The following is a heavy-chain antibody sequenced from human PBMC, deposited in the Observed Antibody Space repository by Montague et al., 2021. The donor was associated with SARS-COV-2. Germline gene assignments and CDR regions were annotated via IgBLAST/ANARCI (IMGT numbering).Heavy chain of an antibody. V-gene: IGHV4-34*01. CDR2: INHSGST. CDR3: ARGPRITMIVVVITEIWFDP. J-gene: IGHJ5*02. CDR1: GGSFSGYY. Sequence: SETLSLTCAVYGGSFSGYYWSWIRQPPGKGLEWIGEINHSGSTNXXPSLKSRVTISVDTSKNQFSLKLSSVTAADTAVYYCARGPRITMIVVVITEIWFDPWGQGTLVTVSS. D-gene: IGHD3-22*01.